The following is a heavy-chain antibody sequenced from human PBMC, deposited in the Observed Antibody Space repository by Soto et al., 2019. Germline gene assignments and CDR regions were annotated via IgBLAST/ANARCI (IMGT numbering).Heavy chain of an antibody. V-gene: IGHV1-46*03. J-gene: IGHJ2*01. CDR2: INPSGGST. D-gene: IGHD2-21*01. CDR1: GYTFTSYY. CDR3: ARGGLLWPRLWYFDL. Sequence: GASVKVSCKASGYTFTSYYMHWVRQAPGQGLEWMGIINPSGGSTSYAQKFQGRVTMTRDTSTSTVYMELSSLRSEDTAVYYCARGGLLWPRLWYFDLWGRGNLVTVSS.